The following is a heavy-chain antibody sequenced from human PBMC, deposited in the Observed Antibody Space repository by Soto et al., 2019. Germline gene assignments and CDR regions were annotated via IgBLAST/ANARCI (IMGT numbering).Heavy chain of an antibody. J-gene: IGHJ6*02. Sequence: SETLSLTCTVSDDFINSYYWSWIRQPPGKGLEWIGYIHYSGSTTYNPSLKSRVTLSVDTSKNQFSLNLSSVTAADTAVYYCARVGGYDGSGYSYHFALDVWGQGTTVTVSS. CDR3: ARVGGYDGSGYSYHFALDV. D-gene: IGHD3-22*01. CDR1: DDFINSYY. V-gene: IGHV4-59*01. CDR2: IHYSGST.